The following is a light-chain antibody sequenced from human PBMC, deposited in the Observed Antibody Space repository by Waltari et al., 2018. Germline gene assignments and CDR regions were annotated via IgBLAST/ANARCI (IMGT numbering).Light chain of an antibody. CDR2: YVN. CDR3: SSYTTSSTLV. V-gene: IGLV2-14*03. Sequence: QSALTQPASVSGSPGQSITRSSTGTSRYVGGYNSAPWYQQHPGRAPEPMISYVNSRPSGVSNRFSGSKSGNTASLTISGLQTEDEADYSCSSYTTSSTLVFGGGTQLTVL. J-gene: IGLJ2*01. CDR1: SRYVGGYNS.